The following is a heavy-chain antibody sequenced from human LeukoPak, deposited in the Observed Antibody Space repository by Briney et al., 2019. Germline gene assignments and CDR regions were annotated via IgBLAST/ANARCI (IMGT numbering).Heavy chain of an antibody. Sequence: GGSLRLSCAASGFTFSTYAMSWVRQAPGKGLVWVSRINSDGSSTSYADSVKGRFTISRDNAKNTLYLQMNSLRAEDTAVYYCASWWFGELLGVWGKGTTVTISS. CDR3: ASWWFGELLGV. V-gene: IGHV3-74*01. J-gene: IGHJ6*04. CDR1: GFTFSTYA. CDR2: INSDGSST. D-gene: IGHD3-10*01.